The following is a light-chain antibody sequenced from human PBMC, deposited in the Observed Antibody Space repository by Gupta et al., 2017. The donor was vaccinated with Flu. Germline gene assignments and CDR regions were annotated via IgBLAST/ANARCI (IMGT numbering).Light chain of an antibody. CDR1: QAIDTY. Sequence: IQLTQSPSSLSASLGDRVTLTCRASQAIDTYLNWYQQQPGKAPKLLISGASKLEGGVPSRFSGSRSGASFTLTISSLQPEDFATYYCQQNYNSPQTFGQGTKVEIK. J-gene: IGKJ1*01. V-gene: IGKV1-39*01. CDR2: GAS. CDR3: QQNYNSPQT.